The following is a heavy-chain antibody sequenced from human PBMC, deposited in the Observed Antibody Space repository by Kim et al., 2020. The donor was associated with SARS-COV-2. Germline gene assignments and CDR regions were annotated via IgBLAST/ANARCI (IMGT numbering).Heavy chain of an antibody. CDR1: GGSISSSSYY. J-gene: IGHJ4*02. V-gene: IGHV4-39*07. Sequence: SETLSLTCTVSGGSISSSSYYWGWIRQPPGKGLEWIGSIYYSGSTYYNPSLKSRVTISVDTSKNQFSLKLSSVTAADTAVYYCARDNRLWAGYWGQGTLVTVSS. D-gene: IGHD5-18*01. CDR3: ARDNRLWAGY. CDR2: IYYSGST.